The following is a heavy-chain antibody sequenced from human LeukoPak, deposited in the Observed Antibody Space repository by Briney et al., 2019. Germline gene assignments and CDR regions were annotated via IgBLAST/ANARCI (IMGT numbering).Heavy chain of an antibody. CDR3: ARGPAMVDY. Sequence: SETLSLTCTVSGGSISSYYWSLIRQPPGKGLEWIGYIYYSGSTNYNPSLRSRVTISVDTSKNQFSLKLSSVTAADTAVYYCARGPAMVDYWGQGTLVTVSS. D-gene: IGHD5-18*01. CDR2: IYYSGST. CDR1: GGSISSYY. V-gene: IGHV4-59*01. J-gene: IGHJ4*02.